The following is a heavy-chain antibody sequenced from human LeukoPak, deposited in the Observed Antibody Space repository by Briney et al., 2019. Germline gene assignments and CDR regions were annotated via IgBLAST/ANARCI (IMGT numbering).Heavy chain of an antibody. D-gene: IGHD3-10*01. Sequence: PGGSLRLSCAASGFTFSSYSMNWVRQAPGKGLEWVSYISSGSGSSIYYADSVKGRFTISRDNAKNSLYLQMNSLRAEDTAVYDCARDKPRVPMVRGGMRGAFDPWGQGTLVTVSS. J-gene: IGHJ5*02. CDR3: ARDKPRVPMVRGGMRGAFDP. CDR1: GFTFSSYS. CDR2: ISSGSGSSI. V-gene: IGHV3-21*05.